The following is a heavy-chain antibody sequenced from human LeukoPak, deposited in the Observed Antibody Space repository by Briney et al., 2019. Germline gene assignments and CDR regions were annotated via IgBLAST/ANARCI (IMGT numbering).Heavy chain of an antibody. D-gene: IGHD2-15*01. CDR1: GFTFSSYS. Sequence: GGSLRLSCAASGFTFSSYSMHWVRQAPGKGLVWVSRIFGDGSTIAHADSVKGRFTISRDNAKNTLYLQMNSLRAGDTAVYYCTTADRAAPQGAFDIWGQGTMVTVSS. CDR2: IFGDGSTI. J-gene: IGHJ3*02. V-gene: IGHV3-74*01. CDR3: TTADRAAPQGAFDI.